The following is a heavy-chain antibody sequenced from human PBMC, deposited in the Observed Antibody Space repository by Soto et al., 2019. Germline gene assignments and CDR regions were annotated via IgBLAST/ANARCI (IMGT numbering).Heavy chain of an antibody. J-gene: IGHJ4*01. Sequence: HPGGSLRLSCTASGLTFSIYDMHWVRQAPGKGLEWVALISYDGSNKSYRDSVKGRFTISRDNSRNTLYLQMNSLRAEDTAVYYCAKGSYTGMYSDFDYWGQGTLVTVSS. V-gene: IGHV3-30*18. CDR3: AKGSYTGMYSDFDY. D-gene: IGHD1-26*01. CDR1: GLTFSIYD. CDR2: ISYDGSNK.